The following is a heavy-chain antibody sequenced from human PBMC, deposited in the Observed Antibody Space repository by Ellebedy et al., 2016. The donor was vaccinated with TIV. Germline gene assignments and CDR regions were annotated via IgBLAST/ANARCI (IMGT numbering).Heavy chain of an antibody. CDR1: GFIFSGSW. D-gene: IGHD2-8*02. CDR3: AAVQYWEAVFDM. V-gene: IGHV3-74*01. J-gene: IGHJ3*02. CDR2: INSDGSDT. Sequence: PGGSLRLSCAASGFIFSGSWMHWVRQAPGKGLVWVSRINSDGSDTAYADSVRGRFTISRDNAKNTLYLQMNSLRAEDTAVYYCAAVQYWEAVFDMWGQGTMVTVSS.